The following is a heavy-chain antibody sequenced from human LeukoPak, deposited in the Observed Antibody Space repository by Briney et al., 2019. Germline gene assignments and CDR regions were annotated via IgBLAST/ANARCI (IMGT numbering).Heavy chain of an antibody. CDR3: AIIRTVTINVDV. D-gene: IGHD4-17*01. J-gene: IGHJ6*02. Sequence: PGGSLRLSCAASAITFSTYYMHWVRQAPGKGLVWVSRIRNDGSSTSYADSVKGRFTISRDNAKNTLHLQMNSLRAEDTAVYYCAIIRTVTINVDVWGQGTTVTVSS. V-gene: IGHV3-74*01. CDR1: AITFSTYY. CDR2: IRNDGSST.